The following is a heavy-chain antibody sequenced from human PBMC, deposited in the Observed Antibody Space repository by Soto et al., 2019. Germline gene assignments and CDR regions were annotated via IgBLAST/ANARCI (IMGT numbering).Heavy chain of an antibody. CDR3: ARGSREWPRSSPIYYYYYYLDV. CDR1: GGSFSGYY. D-gene: IGHD5-12*01. V-gene: IGHV4-34*01. Sequence: SETLSLTCAVYGGSFSGYYWSWIRQPPGKGLEWIGEINHSGSTNYNPSLKSRVTISVDTSKNQFSLKLSSVTAADTAVYYCARGSREWPRSSPIYYYYYYLDVWGKGTTVTVSS. J-gene: IGHJ6*03. CDR2: INHSGST.